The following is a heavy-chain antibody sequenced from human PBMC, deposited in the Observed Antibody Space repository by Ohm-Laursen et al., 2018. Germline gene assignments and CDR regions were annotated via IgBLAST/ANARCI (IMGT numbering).Heavy chain of an antibody. CDR3: ARVLPQAQFSSDY. V-gene: IGHV1-2*02. CDR1: GYTFTTHY. Sequence: ASVKVSCKASGYTFTTHYIHWVRQAPGQGLEWMGWISPNSGGTNYAQKFQGRVTMTRDTSISTAYMELSSLRSDDTAVYYCARVLPQAQFSSDYWGQGTLVTVSS. D-gene: IGHD2/OR15-2a*01. CDR2: ISPNSGGT. J-gene: IGHJ4*02.